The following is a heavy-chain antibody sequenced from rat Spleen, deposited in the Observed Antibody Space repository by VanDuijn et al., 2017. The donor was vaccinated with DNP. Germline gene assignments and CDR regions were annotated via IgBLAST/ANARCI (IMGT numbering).Heavy chain of an antibody. CDR2: ITPSGYRT. Sequence: EVQLVESGGGLVQPGRSLKLSCAASGFTFSNYYMAWVRQAPKKGLEWVAAITPSGYRTYYTDSVKGRFTISRDNAKSSLYRQMISLKSEDSATYYCARAYVSPWYFDYWGQGVMVTVSS. CDR3: ARAYVSPWYFDY. V-gene: IGHV5-25*01. D-gene: IGHD1-11*01. CDR1: GFTFSNYY. J-gene: IGHJ2*01.